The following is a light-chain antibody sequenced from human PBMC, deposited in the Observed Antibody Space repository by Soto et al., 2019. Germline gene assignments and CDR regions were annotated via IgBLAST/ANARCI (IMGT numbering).Light chain of an antibody. CDR2: AAS. CDR3: QQTTSFPLT. J-gene: IGKJ4*01. CDR1: QGISSR. V-gene: IGKV1-12*01. Sequence: DLPMTQSPSFVSASVGDRVTITCWASQGISSRLAWYQHKPGRAPKLLIHAASSLESGVPSRFSGSGSGTDFTLIISILQPEDFATYYCQQTTSFPLTFGGGTKVEIK.